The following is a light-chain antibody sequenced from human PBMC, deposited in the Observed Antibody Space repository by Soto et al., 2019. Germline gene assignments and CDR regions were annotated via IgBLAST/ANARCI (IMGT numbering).Light chain of an antibody. J-gene: IGLJ1*01. CDR2: GNS. Sequence: QSVLTKPPSVSGVPGQRVTISSTGSSSNIGAGYDVHWYQQLPGTAPKLLIYGNSNRPSGVPDRFSGSKSGTSASLAITGLQAEDEADYYCQSYDSSLSGSDVFGTGTKVTVL. CDR1: SSNIGAGYD. CDR3: QSYDSSLSGSDV. V-gene: IGLV1-40*01.